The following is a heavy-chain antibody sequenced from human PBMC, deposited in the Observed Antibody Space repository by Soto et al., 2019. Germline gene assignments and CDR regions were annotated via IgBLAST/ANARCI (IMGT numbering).Heavy chain of an antibody. Sequence: QVQLVQSGAEVKKPGSSVKVSCKASGGTFSSYAISWVRQAPGQGLEWMGGIIPIFGTANYAQKFQGRVTITADESTSTAYMELSGLRSVDTAVYYCARGNGGKTRGSFDYWGQVTLVTVSS. J-gene: IGHJ4*02. CDR1: GGTFSSYA. CDR3: ARGNGGKTRGSFDY. D-gene: IGHD2-15*01. V-gene: IGHV1-69*01. CDR2: IIPIFGTA.